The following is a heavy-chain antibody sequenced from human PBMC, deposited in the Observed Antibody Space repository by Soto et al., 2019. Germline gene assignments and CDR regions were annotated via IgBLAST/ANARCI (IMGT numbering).Heavy chain of an antibody. CDR2: IVVGSGNT. J-gene: IGHJ5*02. V-gene: IGHV1-58*02. Sequence: ASVKVSCTASGFTFTTSGIHWVRQARGQGLEWMGWIVVGSGNTKYNQKFQERVTLTRDMATDTAYMDLRSLTSADTAIYYCAPAVPPYGILERFGLDPWGQGTLVTVYS. D-gene: IGHD3-10*01. CDR1: GFTFTTSG. CDR3: APAVPPYGILERFGLDP.